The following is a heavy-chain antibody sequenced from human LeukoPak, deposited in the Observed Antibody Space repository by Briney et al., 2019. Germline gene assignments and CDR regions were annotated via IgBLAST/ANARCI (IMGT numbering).Heavy chain of an antibody. Sequence: KAGGSLRLSCTVSGFTFSDYYMSWIRQAPGKGLEWDSYISSDGNTIYHADSVKGRFTISRDNAQNSLYLQLNRLRAEDTAVYYCARGFYRSPPFDYWGQGTQVTVSS. D-gene: IGHD2-15*01. CDR1: GFTFSDYY. J-gene: IGHJ4*02. CDR2: ISSDGNTI. CDR3: ARGFYRSPPFDY. V-gene: IGHV3-11*01.